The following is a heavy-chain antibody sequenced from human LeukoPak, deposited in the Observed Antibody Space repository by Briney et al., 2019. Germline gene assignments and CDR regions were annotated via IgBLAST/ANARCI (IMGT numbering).Heavy chain of an antibody. CDR2: IYYSGST. Sequence: PSETLSLTCTVSGGSISSYYWSWIRQPPGKGLEWIGYIYYSGSTNYNPSLKSRVTISVDTSKNQFSLKLSSVTAADTAVYYCARGQLWYGTDAFDIWGQGTMVTVSS. V-gene: IGHV4-59*12. D-gene: IGHD5-18*01. J-gene: IGHJ3*02. CDR1: GGSISSYY. CDR3: ARGQLWYGTDAFDI.